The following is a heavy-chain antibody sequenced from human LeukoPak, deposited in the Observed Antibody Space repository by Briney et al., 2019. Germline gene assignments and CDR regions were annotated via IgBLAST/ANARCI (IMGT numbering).Heavy chain of an antibody. V-gene: IGHV3-33*06. J-gene: IGHJ4*02. CDR2: IWYDGSNK. Sequence: GRSLRLSCAASGFTFSSYGMHWVRQAPGKGLEWVAVIWYDGSNKYYADSVKGRFTISRDNSKNTLYLQMNSLRAEDTAVYYCAKDWAGHYDFWSGHPSGDYWGQGTLVTVSS. D-gene: IGHD3-3*01. CDR1: GFTFSSYG. CDR3: AKDWAGHYDFWSGHPSGDY.